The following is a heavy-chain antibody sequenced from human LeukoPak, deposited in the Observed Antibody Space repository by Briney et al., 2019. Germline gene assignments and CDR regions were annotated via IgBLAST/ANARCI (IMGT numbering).Heavy chain of an antibody. D-gene: IGHD3-10*01. CDR1: GGSISSYY. Sequence: SETLSLTCTVSGGSISSYYWSWIRQPPGKGLEWIGYIYYSGSTNYNPSLKSRVTISVDTSKNQFSLKLSSVTTADTAVYYCARGPYGAGISNWFDPWGQGTLVIVSS. CDR3: ARGPYGAGISNWFDP. V-gene: IGHV4-59*01. CDR2: IYYSGST. J-gene: IGHJ5*02.